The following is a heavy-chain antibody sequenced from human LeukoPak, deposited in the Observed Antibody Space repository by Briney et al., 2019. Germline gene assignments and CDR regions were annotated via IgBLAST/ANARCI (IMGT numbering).Heavy chain of an antibody. J-gene: IGHJ4*02. V-gene: IGHV4-39*07. CDR2: IYYSGST. CDR1: GGSISSSSYY. D-gene: IGHD5-24*01. Sequence: SETLSLTCTVSGGSISSSSYYWGWIRQPPGKGLEWIGSIYYSGSTYYNPSLKSRVTISVDTSKNQFSLKLSSVTAADTAVYYCTRGQDGYDDYWGQGTLVTVSS. CDR3: TRGQDGYDDY.